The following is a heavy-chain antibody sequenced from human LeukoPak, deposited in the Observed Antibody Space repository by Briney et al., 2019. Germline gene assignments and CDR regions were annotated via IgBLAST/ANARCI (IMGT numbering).Heavy chain of an antibody. Sequence: GASVKVSCKASGGTFSSYAISWVRQAPGQGLEWMGRIIPILGIANYAQKFQGRVTITADKSTSTAYMEVSSLRSEDTAVYYCARDPRGFGESPYYFDYWGQGTLVTVSS. CDR1: GGTFSSYA. CDR3: ARDPRGFGESPYYFDY. V-gene: IGHV1-69*04. J-gene: IGHJ4*02. CDR2: IIPILGIA. D-gene: IGHD3-10*01.